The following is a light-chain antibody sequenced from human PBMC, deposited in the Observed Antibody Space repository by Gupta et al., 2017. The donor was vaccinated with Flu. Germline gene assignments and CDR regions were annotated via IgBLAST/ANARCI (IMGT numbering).Light chain of an antibody. Sequence: EILMTQSPATLAASPGERVTLSCRASEDVSNNLAWFQQKAGQSPRLLIYGSSARATGIPARFSGSGSGIQFTLTISDLQSDDFAVYYCQQYNDWRPLTFGGGTTVEI. CDR2: GSS. J-gene: IGKJ4*01. CDR3: QQYNDWRPLT. CDR1: EDVSNN. V-gene: IGKV3-15*01.